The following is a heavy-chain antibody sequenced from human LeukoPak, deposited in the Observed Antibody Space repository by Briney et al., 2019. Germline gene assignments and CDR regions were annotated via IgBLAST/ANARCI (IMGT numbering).Heavy chain of an antibody. CDR3: ARDRFQDIVVVPAAMPHAFDI. CDR1: GGSFSGYY. V-gene: IGHV4-34*01. CDR2: INHSGST. Sequence: SETLSLTCAVYGGSFSGYYWSWIRQPPGKGLEWIGEINHSGSTNYNPSLKSRVTISVDTSKNQFSLKLSSVTAADTAVYYCARDRFQDIVVVPAAMPHAFDIWGQGTMVTVSS. D-gene: IGHD2-2*01. J-gene: IGHJ3*02.